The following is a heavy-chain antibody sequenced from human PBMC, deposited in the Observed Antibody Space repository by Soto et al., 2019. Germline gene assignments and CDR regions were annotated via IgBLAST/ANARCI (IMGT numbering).Heavy chain of an antibody. D-gene: IGHD5-12*01. J-gene: IGHJ4*02. CDR3: ARDGRVATDRGWDYFDY. V-gene: IGHV3-66*01. CDR2: IYSGGST. CDR1: GFTVSTNY. Sequence: GESLKISCPASGFTVSTNYIIWFRQAPGKGLEWVSVIYSGGSTYYADSVKGRFTISRDNSKNTLYLQMNSLRAEDTAVYYCARDGRVATDRGWDYFDYWGQGTLVTVSS.